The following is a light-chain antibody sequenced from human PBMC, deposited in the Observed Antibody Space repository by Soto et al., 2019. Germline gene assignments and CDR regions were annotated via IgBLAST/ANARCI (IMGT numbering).Light chain of an antibody. V-gene: IGKV3-20*01. Sequence: EVVLTQSPGTLSLSPGERSTLSCRASETVTSDYLAWYQQKHGQAPRXXFYGASRRAAGIPDRFSGSGSGTDLTIIISRLEPEDGVVYYGHQYGTSPWTFGQGTKVDIK. J-gene: IGKJ1*01. CDR3: HQYGTSPWT. CDR1: ETVTSDY. CDR2: GAS.